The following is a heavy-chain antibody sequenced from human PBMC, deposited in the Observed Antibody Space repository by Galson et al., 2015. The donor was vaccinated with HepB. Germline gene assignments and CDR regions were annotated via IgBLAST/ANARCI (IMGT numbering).Heavy chain of an antibody. CDR2: ILHDGTDI. CDR3: AKDLSGYLTYDY. CDR1: GFSFSSHV. V-gene: IGHV3-30-3*02. D-gene: IGHD1-26*01. Sequence: SLRLSCAASGFSFSSHVMHWVRQTPGKGLEWVAVILHDGTDIRYADSVKGRFTISRDNSKNTLYLQMDSLRAEDTGLYHCAKDLSGYLTYDYWGQGTLVTVSS. J-gene: IGHJ4*02.